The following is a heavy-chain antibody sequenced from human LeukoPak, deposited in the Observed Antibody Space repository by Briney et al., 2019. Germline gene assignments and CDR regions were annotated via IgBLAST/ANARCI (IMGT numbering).Heavy chain of an antibody. V-gene: IGHV3-21*01. CDR2: ISSSSSYI. CDR1: GFTFSSYS. CDR3: ARDKGGIAAADNWFDP. Sequence: NRGGSLRLSCAASGFTFSSYSMNWVRQAPGKGLEWVSSISSSSSYIYYADSVKGRFTISRDNAKDSLYLQMNSLRAEDTAVYYCARDKGGIAAADNWFDPWGQGTLVTVSS. J-gene: IGHJ5*02. D-gene: IGHD6-13*01.